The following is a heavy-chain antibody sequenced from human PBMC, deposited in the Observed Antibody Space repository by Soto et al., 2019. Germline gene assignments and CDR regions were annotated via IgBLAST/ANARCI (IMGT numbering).Heavy chain of an antibody. Sequence: QVQLVQSGAEVKKPGASVKVSCKASGYTFNSYGISWVRQAPGQGLEWMGWISAYKGTTNYAQKLQGRVTMTTDTSTSTVYMELRSLRSDDTAVYYCASSASIYCSGGSCSYYDMDLRGQATTVIVSS. CDR1: GYTFNSYG. D-gene: IGHD2-15*01. CDR2: ISAYKGTT. V-gene: IGHV1-18*01. J-gene: IGHJ6*02. CDR3: ASSASIYCSGGSCSYYDMDL.